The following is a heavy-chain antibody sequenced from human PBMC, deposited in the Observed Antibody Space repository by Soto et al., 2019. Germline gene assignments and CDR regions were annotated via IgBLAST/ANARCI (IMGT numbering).Heavy chain of an antibody. CDR3: ARARWYDAFDV. D-gene: IGHD2-15*01. J-gene: IGHJ3*01. Sequence: SETLSLTCAVSGFFISSGNYWGWIRKPPGKGLEWIGSIFHGGNTYYNPPLKSRVTISVDMSKNQLSLKLNSVTAADTAVYYCARARWYDAFDVWGQGTVVTVSS. V-gene: IGHV4-38-2*01. CDR1: GFFISSGNY. CDR2: IFHGGNT.